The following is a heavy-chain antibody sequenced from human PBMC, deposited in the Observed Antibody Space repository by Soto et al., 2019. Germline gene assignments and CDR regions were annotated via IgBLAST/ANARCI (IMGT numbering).Heavy chain of an antibody. J-gene: IGHJ6*02. D-gene: IGHD5-12*01. Sequence: ASVKVSCKAAGYTFTRYYMHWVRQAPGQGLEWMGIINPSSDTTSYAQKFQGRVTMTRDTSTSTVYMELSSLKSEDTAVYYCARDPYSGSKYYGMDVWGQGTTVTVSS. CDR2: INPSSDTT. V-gene: IGHV1-46*01. CDR3: ARDPYSGSKYYGMDV. CDR1: GYTFTRYY.